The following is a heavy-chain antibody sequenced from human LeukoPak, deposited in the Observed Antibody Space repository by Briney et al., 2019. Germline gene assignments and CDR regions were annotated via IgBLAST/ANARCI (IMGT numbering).Heavy chain of an antibody. J-gene: IGHJ3*01. Sequence: GGSLRLSCAASGFTLSSFGIHWGRQAPGKGLEWVAVISNDKDGSRTQYADSVKGRFTISRDNSKNTVYLQMNSLRDEDTAIYYCARGTRTAGSFYDAFNVWGQGTLVIVSS. CDR1: GFTLSSFG. V-gene: IGHV3-30*03. D-gene: IGHD1-1*01. CDR2: ISNDKDGSRT. CDR3: ARGTRTAGSFYDAFNV.